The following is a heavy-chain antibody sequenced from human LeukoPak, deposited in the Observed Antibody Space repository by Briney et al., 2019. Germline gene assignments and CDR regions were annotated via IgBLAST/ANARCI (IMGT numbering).Heavy chain of an antibody. J-gene: IGHJ4*02. CDR3: ARADTYYYDSRGYYTFDY. V-gene: IGHV3-21*01. CDR2: ISSSSYI. D-gene: IGHD3-22*01. CDR1: GFTFSSYS. Sequence: GGSLRLSCAASGFTFSSYSMSWVRQAPGKGLEWVSSISSSSYIYYADSVKGRFTISRDNAKNSLYLQMNSLRAEDTAVYYCARADTYYYDSRGYYTFDYWGQGTLVTVSS.